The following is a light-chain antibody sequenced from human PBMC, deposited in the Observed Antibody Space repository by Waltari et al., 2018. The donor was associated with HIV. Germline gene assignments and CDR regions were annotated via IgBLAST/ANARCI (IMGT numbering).Light chain of an antibody. CDR3: QSYDRRLMWV. CDR2: QSI. Sequence: HSLLTQPPSVSGAPGQRVTISCTGSSSNIGAGYDVHWYQKYPGTAPKLLIFQSINRPEGVPDRFSGSKSVTSASLVITGLQAEDEADYYCQSYDRRLMWVFGGGTSLTV. V-gene: IGLV1-40*01. CDR1: SSNIGAGYD. J-gene: IGLJ2*01.